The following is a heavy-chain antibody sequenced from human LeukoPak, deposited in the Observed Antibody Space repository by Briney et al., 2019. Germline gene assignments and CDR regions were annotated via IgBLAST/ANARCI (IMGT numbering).Heavy chain of an antibody. J-gene: IGHJ4*02. D-gene: IGHD6-19*01. CDR2: IIPILGIA. CDR1: GGTFSSYA. V-gene: IGHV1-69*04. CDR3: ARDLEKSSSGWFGVNY. Sequence: SVKASCKASGGTFSSYAITWVRQAPGQGLEWMGRIIPILGIANYAQKFQGRVTITADKSTSTAYMELSSLRSEDTAVYYCARDLEKSSSGWFGVNYWGRGTLVTVSS.